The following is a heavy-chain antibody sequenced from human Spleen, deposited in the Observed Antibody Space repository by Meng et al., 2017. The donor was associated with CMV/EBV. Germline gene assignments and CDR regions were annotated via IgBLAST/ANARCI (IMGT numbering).Heavy chain of an antibody. CDR2: IYYSGST. CDR1: GGSISSSSSY. V-gene: IGHV4-39*07. CDR3: ARLWGARGIVVPSATYYFDY. D-gene: IGHD2-15*01. Sequence: SETLSLTCTVSGGSISSSSSYWGWIRQPPGKGLEWIGSIYYSGSTYYNPSLKSRVTISVDTSRNQFSLKLNSVTAADTAVYYCARLWGARGIVVPSATYYFDYWGQGKLVTVS. J-gene: IGHJ4*02.